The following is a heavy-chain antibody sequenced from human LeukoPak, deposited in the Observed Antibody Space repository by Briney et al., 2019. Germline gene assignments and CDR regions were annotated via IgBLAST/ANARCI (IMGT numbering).Heavy chain of an antibody. CDR1: GYTFTSYA. CDR3: ARVLWAGTSPTLRTEAWYFDL. D-gene: IGHD1-7*01. CDR2: ISAYNGNT. Sequence: GASVKVSCKASGYTFTSYAIHWVRQAPGQRLEWMGWISAYNGNTNYAQKLQGRVTMTTDTSTSTAYMELRSLRSDDTAVYYCARVLWAGTSPTLRTEAWYFDLWGRGTLVTVSS. V-gene: IGHV1-18*01. J-gene: IGHJ2*01.